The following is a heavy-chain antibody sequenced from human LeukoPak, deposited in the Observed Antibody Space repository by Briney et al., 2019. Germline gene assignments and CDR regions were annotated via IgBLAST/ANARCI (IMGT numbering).Heavy chain of an antibody. CDR2: ISWNSGSI. CDR1: GFTFDDYA. CDR3: AKLSGSSSTSYYYYYMDV. D-gene: IGHD2-2*01. J-gene: IGHJ6*03. Sequence: PGGSLRLSCAASGFTFDDYAMHWVRQAPGKGLEWVSGISWNSGSIGYADSVKGRFTISRDNAKNSLYLQMNSLRAEDTALYYCAKLSGSSSTSYYYYYMDVWGKGTTVTVSS. V-gene: IGHV3-9*01.